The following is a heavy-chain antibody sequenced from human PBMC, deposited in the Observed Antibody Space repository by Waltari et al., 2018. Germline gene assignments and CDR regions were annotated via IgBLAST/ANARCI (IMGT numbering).Heavy chain of an antibody. CDR3: AKDLVGSSSGPNWFDP. J-gene: IGHJ5*02. V-gene: IGHV3-23*03. CDR2: IYSGGST. D-gene: IGHD6-13*01. CDR1: GLTFSSYA. Sequence: EVQLLESGGGLVQPGGSLRLSCAASGLTFSSYAMSWGRQAPGKGLEWVSVIYSGGSTYYADSVKGRFTISRDNSKNTLYLQMNSLRAEDTAVYYCAKDLVGSSSGPNWFDPWGQGTLVTVSS.